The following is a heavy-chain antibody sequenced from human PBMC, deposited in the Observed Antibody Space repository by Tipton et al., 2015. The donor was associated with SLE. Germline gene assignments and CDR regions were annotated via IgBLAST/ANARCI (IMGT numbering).Heavy chain of an antibody. J-gene: IGHJ4*02. V-gene: IGHV3-30*04. CDR2: MPYDGSQE. CDR1: GFPLSSFA. CDR3: ARETYSYSSGSYSFDS. D-gene: IGHD3-10*01. Sequence: SLRLSCAASGFPLSSFAIHWVRQPPGKGLEWVAIMPYDGSQENFADSVKGRFTLSRDNSKNTLYLEMNSLKPEDTAVYYCARETYSYSSGSYSFDSWGQGTLVAVSS.